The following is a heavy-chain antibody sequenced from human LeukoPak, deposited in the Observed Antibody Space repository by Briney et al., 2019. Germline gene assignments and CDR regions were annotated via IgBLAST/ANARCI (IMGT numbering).Heavy chain of an antibody. CDR3: AKNYDSSGYYGN. CDR1: GFTFSNYV. Sequence: GGSLRLSCAASGFTFSNYVMSWVRQAPGKGLEWVSAISGSGGSTYYADSVKGRFTISRDNSKNTLYLQMNSLRAEDTAVYYCAKNYDSSGYYGNWGQGTLVTVSS. D-gene: IGHD3-22*01. V-gene: IGHV3-23*01. CDR2: ISGSGGST. J-gene: IGHJ4*02.